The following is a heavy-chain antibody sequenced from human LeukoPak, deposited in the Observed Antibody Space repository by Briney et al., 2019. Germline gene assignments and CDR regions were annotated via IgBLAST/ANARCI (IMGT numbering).Heavy chain of an antibody. CDR2: ISGYNGDT. V-gene: IGHV1-18*01. D-gene: IGHD3-22*01. Sequence: GASVIVSCKASGYTFTRHGFSWVRQAPGQGLEWMGWISGYNGDTIYAQKFQGRVTMTKDTATTTGYMELRSLTSDDTAVYYCARDPSNSSGRYWYIDVWGRGTLVTVSS. CDR1: GYTFTRHG. J-gene: IGHJ2*01. CDR3: ARDPSNSSGRYWYIDV.